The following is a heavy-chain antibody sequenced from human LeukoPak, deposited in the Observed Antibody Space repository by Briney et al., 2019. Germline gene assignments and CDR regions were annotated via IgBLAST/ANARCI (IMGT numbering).Heavy chain of an antibody. CDR2: ISSSGGST. D-gene: IGHD6-19*01. V-gene: IGHV3-23*01. J-gene: IGHJ4*02. CDR1: EFTFSSCG. CDR3: AKDRQWLGQRPSNFDY. Sequence: GGSLRLSCVTSEFTFSSCGMSWVRQAPGKGLEWVSGISSSGGSTYYADSVKGRFTISRDDSKNTVYLQMNRLRADDTALYYCAKDRQWLGQRPSNFDYWGQGTLVTVSS.